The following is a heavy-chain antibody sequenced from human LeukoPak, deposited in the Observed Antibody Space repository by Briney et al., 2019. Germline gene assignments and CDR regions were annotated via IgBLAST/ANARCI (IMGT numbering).Heavy chain of an antibody. D-gene: IGHD1-20*01. Sequence: PSETLSLTCTVYGGSISSYYWSWIRQPPGKGLEWIGYIYYSGSTNYNPSLKSRVTTSVDTSKNQFSLKLSSVTAADTAVYYCARDSNWNRAFDIWGQGTMVTVSS. CDR3: ARDSNWNRAFDI. J-gene: IGHJ3*02. V-gene: IGHV4-59*01. CDR2: IYYSGST. CDR1: GGSISSYY.